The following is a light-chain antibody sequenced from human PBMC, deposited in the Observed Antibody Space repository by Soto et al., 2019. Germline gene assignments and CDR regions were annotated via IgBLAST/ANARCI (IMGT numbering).Light chain of an antibody. CDR2: SAS. CDR3: QQYRSSPPFT. J-gene: IGKJ2*01. Sequence: EIVLTQSPGTLSLSPGERATLSCRASQSVSSSYLAWYQQKPGQAPRLLIYSASSRATGIADRFSGSGSGTDFTLTISRLEPEDFAVYYCQQYRSSPPFTFGQAPKLEIK. V-gene: IGKV3-20*01. CDR1: QSVSSSY.